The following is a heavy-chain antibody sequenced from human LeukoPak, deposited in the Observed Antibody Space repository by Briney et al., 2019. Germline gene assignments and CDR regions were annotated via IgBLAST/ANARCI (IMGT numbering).Heavy chain of an antibody. V-gene: IGHV1-2*02. CDR3: ATHGSGSYFAFPL. J-gene: IGHJ6*02. CDR2: INPKDGGT. CDR1: GYTFTDYY. Sequence: EASMKVSCKASGYTFTDYYIHLVRQAPGQGLEWMAWINPKDGGTRYAQNFQGRVTMTRDTPISTAYMDLSRLTSDDTAVYYCATHGSGSYFAFPLWGQGTTVTVSS. D-gene: IGHD3-10*01.